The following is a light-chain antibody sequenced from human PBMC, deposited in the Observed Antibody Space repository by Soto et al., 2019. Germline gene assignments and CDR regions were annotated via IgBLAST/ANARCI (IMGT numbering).Light chain of an antibody. Sequence: DIQMTQSPSSLSASVGDRVTITCRASRSLSTFLNWYQQKPGKAPKLLISTASSLQSGVPSRFSGSGSGTDFTLTISSLQPEDFATYSCQQSYSTPPTFGQGNKVEIK. J-gene: IGKJ1*01. CDR1: RSLSTF. CDR3: QQSYSTPPT. V-gene: IGKV1-39*01. CDR2: TAS.